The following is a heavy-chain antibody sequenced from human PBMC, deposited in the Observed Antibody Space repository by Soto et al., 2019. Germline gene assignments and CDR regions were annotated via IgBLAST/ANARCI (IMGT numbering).Heavy chain of an antibody. V-gene: IGHV1-2*02. J-gene: IGHJ3*02. Sequence: ASVKVSCNASGYTFTGYYMHWVRQAPGQGLEWMGWINPNSGGTNYAQKFQGRVTMTRDTSISTAYMELSSLRSDDTAVYYCAREKDCSVGSCYSAFDIWGQGTMVTFSS. CDR3: AREKDCSVGSCYSAFDI. D-gene: IGHD2-15*01. CDR2: INPNSGGT. CDR1: GYTFTGYY.